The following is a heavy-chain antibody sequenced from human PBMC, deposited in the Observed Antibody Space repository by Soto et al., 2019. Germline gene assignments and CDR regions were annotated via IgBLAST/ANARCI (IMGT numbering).Heavy chain of an antibody. J-gene: IGHJ5*02. D-gene: IGHD4-17*01. CDR3: ARYTDYGDYLNWFDP. CDR1: GFTFSSYW. V-gene: IGHV3-7*01. Sequence: AGGSLRLSCAASGFTFSSYWMSWVRQAPGKGLEWVANIKQDGSEKYYVDSVKGRFTISRDNAKNSLYLKMNSLRAEDTAVYYCARYTDYGDYLNWFDPWGQGTLVTVSS. CDR2: IKQDGSEK.